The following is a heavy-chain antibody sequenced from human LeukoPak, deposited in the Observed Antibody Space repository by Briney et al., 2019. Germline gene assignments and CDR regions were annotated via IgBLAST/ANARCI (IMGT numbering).Heavy chain of an antibody. CDR3: ARAFSNYYHMDV. Sequence: GGSLRLSCEASGFNVSANYMSWVRQAPGKGLEWVSVIYIAGNTYYTDSVKGRFTISRDNSKNTLCLQMNSLRAEDAAVYYCARAFSNYYHMDVWGKGTTVIVSS. CDR2: IYIAGNT. J-gene: IGHJ6*03. CDR1: GFNVSANY. V-gene: IGHV3-66*02.